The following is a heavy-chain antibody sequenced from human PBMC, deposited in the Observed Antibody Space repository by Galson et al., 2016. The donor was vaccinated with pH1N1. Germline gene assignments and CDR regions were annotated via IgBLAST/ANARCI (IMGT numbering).Heavy chain of an antibody. Sequence: SLRLSCAASGFTFSSYEMDWVRQAPGKGPEWVSYIGSSGTTIYYADSVKGRFTISRDNAKNSLYLQMNSLRAEDTAVYYCARVDMILAEEYGMDVGGQGTTVTVSS. CDR2: IGSSGTTI. J-gene: IGHJ6*02. CDR3: ARVDMILAEEYGMDV. CDR1: GFTFSSYE. V-gene: IGHV3-48*03. D-gene: IGHD3-22*01.